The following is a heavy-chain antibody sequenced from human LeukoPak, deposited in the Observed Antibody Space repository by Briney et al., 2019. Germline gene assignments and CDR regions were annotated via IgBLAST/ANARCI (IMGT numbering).Heavy chain of an antibody. V-gene: IGHV4-59*01. Sequence: PSETLSLTCTVSGGSISSYYWSWIRQPPGKGLEWIGYIYDSGSTNYNPSLKSRVTISVDTSKNQFSLKLTSVTAADTAVYYCARLIMNSTPLFDYWGQGTLVTVSS. CDR2: IYDSGST. D-gene: IGHD3-10*01. CDR1: GGSISSYY. CDR3: ARLIMNSTPLFDY. J-gene: IGHJ4*02.